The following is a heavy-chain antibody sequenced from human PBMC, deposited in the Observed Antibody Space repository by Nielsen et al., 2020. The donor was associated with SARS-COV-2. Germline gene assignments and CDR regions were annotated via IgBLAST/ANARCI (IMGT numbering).Heavy chain of an antibody. J-gene: IGHJ6*02. CDR1: GGSISSGDYY. V-gene: IGHV4-30-4*01. Sequence: SETLSLTCTVSGGSISSGDYYWSWIRQPPGKGLEWIGYIYYSGSTYYNPSLKSRVTISVDTSKNQFSLKLSSVTAADTAVYYCARDQLAAAGTPKYYYYYGMDVWGQGTTVTVSS. D-gene: IGHD6-13*01. CDR3: ARDQLAAAGTPKYYYYYGMDV. CDR2: IYYSGST.